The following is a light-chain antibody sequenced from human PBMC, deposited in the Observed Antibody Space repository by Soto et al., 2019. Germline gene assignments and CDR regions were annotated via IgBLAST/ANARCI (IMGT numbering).Light chain of an antibody. CDR2: EVN. J-gene: IGLJ2*01. CDR1: SSDVGTSNY. Sequence: QSALTQPPSASESPGQSVTISCTGTSSDVGTSNYVSWYQHHPGKAPKVIIYEVNKRPSGVPDRFSGSKSGNTASLTVSRLQAEDEADYYCISTTGHYNLVFGGGTKLTVL. V-gene: IGLV2-8*01. CDR3: ISTTGHYNLV.